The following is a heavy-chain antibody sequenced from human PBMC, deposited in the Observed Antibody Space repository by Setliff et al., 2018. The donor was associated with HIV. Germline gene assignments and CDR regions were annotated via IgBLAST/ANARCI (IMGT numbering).Heavy chain of an antibody. Sequence: SETLSLTCAVYGETFNGYYWSWIRQHPGKGLEWIGEINHSGSTNYNPSLKSRVTISVDTSKDQFSLKLSSVTAAETALYYCARDVMEYFGNYFDYWGQGALVTVSS. CDR2: INHSGST. V-gene: IGHV4-34*01. D-gene: IGHD3-3*01. J-gene: IGHJ4*02. CDR3: ARDVMEYFGNYFDY. CDR1: GETFNGYY.